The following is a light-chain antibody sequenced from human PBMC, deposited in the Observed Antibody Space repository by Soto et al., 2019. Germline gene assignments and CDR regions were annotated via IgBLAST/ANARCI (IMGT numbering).Light chain of an antibody. J-gene: IGLJ2*01. Sequence: QSVLTQPASVSGSPGQSITISCTGTSSDVGGYNYVSWYQQNPGKAPKLMIYDVTNRPSGVSNRFSGSKSGHTASLTISGLQAEDEADYYCSSCASSSPWVFGGGTKRTVL. CDR2: DVT. CDR3: SSCASSSPWV. CDR1: SSDVGGYNY. V-gene: IGLV2-14*01.